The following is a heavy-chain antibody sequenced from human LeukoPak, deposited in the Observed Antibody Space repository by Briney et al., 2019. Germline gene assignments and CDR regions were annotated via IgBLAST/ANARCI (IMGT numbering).Heavy chain of an antibody. Sequence: SVKVSCRASVDTFSSYAISWVRQAPGQGLEWMGRIIPILGIANYAQKFQGRVTITADKSTSTAYMELSSLRSEDTAVYYCAVLADRLNYFDYWGQGTLVTVSS. D-gene: IGHD6-6*01. V-gene: IGHV1-69*04. CDR2: IIPILGIA. CDR3: AVLADRLNYFDY. J-gene: IGHJ4*02. CDR1: VDTFSSYA.